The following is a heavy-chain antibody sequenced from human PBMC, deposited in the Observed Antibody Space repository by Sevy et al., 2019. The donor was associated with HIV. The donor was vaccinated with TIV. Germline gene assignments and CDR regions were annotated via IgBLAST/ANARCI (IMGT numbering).Heavy chain of an antibody. J-gene: IGHJ4*02. CDR1: GITFNENW. Sequence: GGSLRLSCVVSGITFNENWMTWVRQAPGRGLEWVANIMKDGSVKDYVDSVKGRFTISRDNAKNSVYLQMNNLRVEDTAIYYCATNAHWCQGLLVTVSS. CDR3: ATNAH. V-gene: IGHV3-7*01. CDR2: IMKDGSVK.